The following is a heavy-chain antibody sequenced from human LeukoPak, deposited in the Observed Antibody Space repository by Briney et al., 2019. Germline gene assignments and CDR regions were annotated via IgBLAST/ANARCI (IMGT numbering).Heavy chain of an antibody. CDR2: LNRDGSST. CDR1: GFTFSSYG. Sequence: GGSLRLSCAASGFTFSSYGMHWVRPAPGKGLVWVSRLNRDGSSTVYADSVKGRFTISRDNAENKLYLQMNSLRVEDTAVYYCARVALSQGLDAWGQGTLVTVSS. V-gene: IGHV3-74*01. CDR3: ARVALSQGLDA. D-gene: IGHD3-10*01. J-gene: IGHJ5*02.